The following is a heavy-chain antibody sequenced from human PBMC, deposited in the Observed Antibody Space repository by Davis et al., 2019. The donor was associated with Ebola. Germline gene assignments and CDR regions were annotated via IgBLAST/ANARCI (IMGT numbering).Heavy chain of an antibody. D-gene: IGHD3-10*01. CDR3: ARETTMVRGVKVELFDY. V-gene: IGHV4-30-4*01. Sequence: PSETLSLTCTVSGGSISSGDYYWSWIRQPPGKGLEWIGYIYYSGSTYYNPSLKSRVTISVDTSKNQFSLKLSSVTAADTAVYYCARETTMVRGVKVELFDYWGQGTLVTVSS. CDR2: IYYSGST. CDR1: GGSISSGDYY. J-gene: IGHJ4*02.